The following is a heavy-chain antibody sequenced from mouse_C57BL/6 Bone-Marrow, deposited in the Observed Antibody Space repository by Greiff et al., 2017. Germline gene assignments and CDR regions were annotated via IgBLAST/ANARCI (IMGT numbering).Heavy chain of an antibody. V-gene: IGHV3-6*01. D-gene: IGHD2-4*01. CDR3: AAYDYDWFAY. CDR1: GYSITSGYY. J-gene: IGHJ3*01. CDR2: ISYDGSN. Sequence: DVKLQESGPGLVKPSQSLSLTCSVTGYSITSGYYWNWIRQFPGNKLEWMGYISYDGSNNYNPSLKNRISITRDTSKNQFFLKLNSVTTEDTATYYCAAYDYDWFAYWGQGTLVTVSA.